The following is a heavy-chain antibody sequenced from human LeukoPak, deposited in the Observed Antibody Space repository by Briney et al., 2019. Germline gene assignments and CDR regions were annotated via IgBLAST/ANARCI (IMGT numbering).Heavy chain of an antibody. J-gene: IGHJ4*02. CDR2: ISDTGTSI. V-gene: IGHV3-11*01. CDR1: GFTFSDYY. Sequence: GGSLRLSCAASGFTFSDYYRSWLREAPGKGVEWVAYISDTGTSIYYADSVKGRFTISRDNANDSLYLQMNSLRAEDTAVYYCARLKAGYWGQGTAVTVSS. D-gene: IGHD6-19*01. CDR3: ARLKAGY.